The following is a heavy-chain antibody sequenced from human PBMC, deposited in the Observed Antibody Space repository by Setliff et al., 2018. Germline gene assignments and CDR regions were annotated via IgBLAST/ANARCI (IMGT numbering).Heavy chain of an antibody. Sequence: ASVKVSCKASGYMFKSYGTTWMRQAPGQGPEWMGWTSPYNDNTNSAEKFQDRITITTDTSTSTSYMELRSLRSDDTAVYYCARINFYDSTAYYYAPHYWGQGTLVTVSS. J-gene: IGHJ4*02. CDR1: GYMFKSYG. CDR3: ARINFYDSTAYYYAPHY. CDR2: TSPYNDNT. V-gene: IGHV1-18*01. D-gene: IGHD3-22*01.